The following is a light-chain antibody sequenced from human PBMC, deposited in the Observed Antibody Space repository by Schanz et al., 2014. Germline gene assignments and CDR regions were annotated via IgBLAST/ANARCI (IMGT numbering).Light chain of an antibody. Sequence: EIVMTQSPSTLSVSPGERATLSCRASQSVSSNLAWYQQKPGQAPRLLIYGASTRATGIPVRFSGSGSGTDFTLTISRLEPEDFAVYYCQQYGNSPLTFGQGTRLDIK. J-gene: IGKJ5*01. CDR3: QQYGNSPLT. CDR2: GAS. V-gene: IGKV3-15*01. CDR1: QSVSSN.